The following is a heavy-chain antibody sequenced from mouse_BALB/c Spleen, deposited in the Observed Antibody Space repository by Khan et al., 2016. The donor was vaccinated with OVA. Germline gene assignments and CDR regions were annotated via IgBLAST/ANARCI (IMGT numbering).Heavy chain of an antibody. V-gene: IGHV1-63*02. D-gene: IGHD1-1*01. J-gene: IGHJ1*01. Sequence: VQLQQSGAELVRPGPSVKISCKASGYTFTNYWLGWVKQRPGHGLEWIGDIYPGGSFTNYNEKFKDKATLTADTSSTTAYMQLRSLTSEDSDVYFCARCATWYFDVWGAGTTVTVSS. CDR2: IYPGGSFT. CDR3: ARCATWYFDV. CDR1: GYTFTNYW.